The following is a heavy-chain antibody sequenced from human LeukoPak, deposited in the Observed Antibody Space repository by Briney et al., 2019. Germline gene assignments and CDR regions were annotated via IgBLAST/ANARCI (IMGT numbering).Heavy chain of an antibody. D-gene: IGHD3-3*01. Sequence: ASVKVSCKASGYTFTSYDINWVRQATGQGLEWMGWMNPNSGNTGYAQKFQGRVTMTRNTSISTAYMELSSLRSEDTAVYYCARPYSPYYDFWSGLSDDAFDIWGQGTMVTVPS. V-gene: IGHV1-8*01. CDR3: ARPYSPYYDFWSGLSDDAFDI. CDR2: MNPNSGNT. CDR1: GYTFTSYD. J-gene: IGHJ3*02.